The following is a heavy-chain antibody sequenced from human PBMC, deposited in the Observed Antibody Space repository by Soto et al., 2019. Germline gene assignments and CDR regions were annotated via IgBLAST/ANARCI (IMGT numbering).Heavy chain of an antibody. CDR2: INTHNGNT. CDR1: GYTFTTYG. Sequence: GASLKGSCKPSGYTFTTYGISWERQAPGEGLEWLGWINTHNGNTNYAQNLQGRVFMTADTSTNTAYMELRSLRSDDTAIYYCTREGSAPYYYYAMDAWGQGTTVTVSS. V-gene: IGHV1-18*01. D-gene: IGHD3-10*01. CDR3: TREGSAPYYYYAMDA. J-gene: IGHJ6*02.